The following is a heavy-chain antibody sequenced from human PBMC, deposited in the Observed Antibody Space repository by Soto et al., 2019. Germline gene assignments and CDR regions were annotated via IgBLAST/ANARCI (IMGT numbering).Heavy chain of an antibody. Sequence: QVQLVESGGGVVQPGRSLRLSCAASGFTFSDYTMHWVRQAPGKELEWVALMSSDGGNTHYTDSVKGRFTSSRDNSKNTLYLQMDSLRPEDTTVYYWARDYGDGYYYFDLWGQGTLVTVSS. V-gene: IGHV3-30-3*01. D-gene: IGHD5-12*01. CDR2: MSSDGGNT. J-gene: IGHJ4*02. CDR1: GFTFSDYT. CDR3: ARDYGDGYYYFDL.